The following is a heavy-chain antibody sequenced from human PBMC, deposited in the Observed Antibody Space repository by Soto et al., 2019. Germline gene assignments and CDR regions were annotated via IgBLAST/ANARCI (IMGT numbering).Heavy chain of an antibody. V-gene: IGHV4-30-4*01. D-gene: IGHD2-15*01. J-gene: IGHJ4*02. CDR1: GGSISSGDYY. CDR3: ARARGARYFDY. Sequence: QVQLQESGPGLVKPSQTLSLTCTVSGGSISSGDYYWSWIRQPLGKGLEWIGYIYYSGSTYYNQSLKSRVTIAVDTSENQFSRKLSSVTAADTAVYYCARARGARYFDYWGQGTLVTVSS. CDR2: IYYSGST.